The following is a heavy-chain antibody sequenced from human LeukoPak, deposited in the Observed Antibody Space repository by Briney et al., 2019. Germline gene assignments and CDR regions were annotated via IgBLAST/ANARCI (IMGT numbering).Heavy chain of an antibody. Sequence: SETLSLTCTVSGGSISSGNYYWSWIRQPPGKGLEWIGYIYHSGSSYYNPSLKSRVTISVDTSKNQFSLTLSSVTAADTAVYYCARDDGGYDRFDSWGQGTLVTVYS. V-gene: IGHV4-30-4*01. D-gene: IGHD5-12*01. CDR3: ARDDGGYDRFDS. CDR2: IYHSGSS. J-gene: IGHJ4*02. CDR1: GGSISSGNYY.